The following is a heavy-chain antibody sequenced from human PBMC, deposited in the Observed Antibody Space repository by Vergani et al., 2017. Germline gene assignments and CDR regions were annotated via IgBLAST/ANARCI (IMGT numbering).Heavy chain of an antibody. CDR3: ARDPYNIAVAGTRYYYGMDV. D-gene: IGHD6-19*01. CDR1: GFTFSSYG. Sequence: VQLVESGGGVVQPGGSLRLSCAASGFTFSSYGMHWVRQAPGKGLEWVAVIWYDGSNKYYADSVKGRFTISRDNSKNTLYLQMNSLRAEDTAVYYCARDPYNIAVAGTRYYYGMDVWGQGTTVTVSS. J-gene: IGHJ6*02. V-gene: IGHV3-33*01. CDR2: IWYDGSNK.